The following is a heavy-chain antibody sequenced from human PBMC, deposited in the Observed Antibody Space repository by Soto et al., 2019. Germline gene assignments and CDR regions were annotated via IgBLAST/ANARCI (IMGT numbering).Heavy chain of an antibody. Sequence: EVQLLESGGGLVQPGGSLRLSCAASGFKFSNYAMSWVRQAPGKGPEWVSGISGSGGSTYYTDSVKGRFTISRDNSKNTLFLQMDRLSAEDTAVYYCAKEKNFWSGTTAFDSWGQGTPVTVSS. CDR3: AKEKNFWSGTTAFDS. V-gene: IGHV3-23*01. D-gene: IGHD3-3*01. CDR2: ISGSGGST. CDR1: GFKFSNYA. J-gene: IGHJ5*01.